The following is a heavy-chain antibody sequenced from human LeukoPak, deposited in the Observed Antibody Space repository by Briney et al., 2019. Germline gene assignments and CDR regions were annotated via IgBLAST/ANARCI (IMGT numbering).Heavy chain of an antibody. Sequence: ASVKVSCKASGYTFTSYGISWARQAPGQGLEWMGWISAYNGNTNYARKLQGRVTMTTDTSTSTAYMELRSLRSDDTAVYYCARGAYYYDSSGYYFAYFDYWGQGTLVTVSS. CDR1: GYTFTSYG. J-gene: IGHJ4*02. V-gene: IGHV1-18*01. D-gene: IGHD3-22*01. CDR3: ARGAYYYDSSGYYFAYFDY. CDR2: ISAYNGNT.